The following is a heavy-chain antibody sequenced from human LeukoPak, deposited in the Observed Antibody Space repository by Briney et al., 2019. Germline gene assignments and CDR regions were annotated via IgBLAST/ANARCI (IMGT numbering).Heavy chain of an antibody. CDR3: ARFSGGYYTGGYFDY. Sequence: HGESLKISCQGSGYRFTSYWIGWVRQMPGKGLDWMGIIYPGDSDTRYSPSFQGQVTISADKSISTAYLQWSSLKASDTAMYYCARFSGGYYTGGYFDYWGQGTLLTVSS. J-gene: IGHJ4*02. V-gene: IGHV5-51*01. CDR1: GYRFTSYW. CDR2: IYPGDSDT. D-gene: IGHD3-3*01.